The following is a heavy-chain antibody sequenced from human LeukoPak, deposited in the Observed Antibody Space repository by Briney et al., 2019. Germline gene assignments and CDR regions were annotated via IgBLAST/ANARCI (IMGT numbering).Heavy chain of an antibody. V-gene: IGHV3-7*01. J-gene: IGHJ3*02. CDR3: ARELVVGATISTDAFDI. D-gene: IGHD1-26*01. CDR1: GFTFSSYW. Sequence: GGSLRLSCAASGFTFSSYWMSWVRQAPGKGLEWVANIKQDGSEKYYVDSVKGRFTISRDNAKNSLYLQMNSLRAEDTAVYYCARELVVGATISTDAFDIWGQGTMVTVSS. CDR2: IKQDGSEK.